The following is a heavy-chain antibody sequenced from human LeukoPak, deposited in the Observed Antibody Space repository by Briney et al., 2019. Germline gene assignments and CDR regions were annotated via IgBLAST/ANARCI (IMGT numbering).Heavy chain of an antibody. CDR1: GGSISSSSYY. Sequence: SETLSLTCTVSGGSISSSSYYWGWSRQPPGKGVEGIGSIYYSGSTYYNPSLKGRVTISVNTSKNQFALKLMSVTAGETAVYYCARVPCSSTSCCKLVDYWGQGTLVTVSS. CDR2: IYYSGST. V-gene: IGHV4-39*01. J-gene: IGHJ4*02. D-gene: IGHD2-2*01. CDR3: ARVPCSSTSCCKLVDY.